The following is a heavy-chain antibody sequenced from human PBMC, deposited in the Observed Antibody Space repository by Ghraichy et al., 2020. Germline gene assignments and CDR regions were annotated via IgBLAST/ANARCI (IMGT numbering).Heavy chain of an antibody. CDR3: ARSDYYDSSRFDY. V-gene: IGHV4-59*01. J-gene: IGHJ4*02. Sequence: SETLSLTCTVSGGSISSYYWSWIRKPPGKGLEWIGYIYYSGSTNYNPSLKSRVTISVDTSKNQFSLKLSSVTAADTAVYYCARSDYYDSSRFDYWGQGTLVTVSS. CDR1: GGSISSYY. CDR2: IYYSGST. D-gene: IGHD3-22*01.